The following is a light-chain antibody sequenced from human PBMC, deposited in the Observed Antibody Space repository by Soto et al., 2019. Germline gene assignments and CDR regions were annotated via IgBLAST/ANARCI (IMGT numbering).Light chain of an antibody. V-gene: IGKV3-15*01. CDR1: QSVSTN. Sequence: EIVMTQSPATLSVSQGERATLSCRASQSVSTNVAWYQQRPGQPPRLLIYGASTRATGIPAWFSGSGCGTEFTPTISSLQTEDFAVYYCQHYNSLPPNTFGQGTKLEI. CDR2: GAS. CDR3: QHYNSLPPNT. J-gene: IGKJ2*01.